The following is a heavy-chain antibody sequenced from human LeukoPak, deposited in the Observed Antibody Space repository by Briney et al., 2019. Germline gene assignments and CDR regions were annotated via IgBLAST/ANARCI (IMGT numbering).Heavy chain of an antibody. J-gene: IGHJ4*02. Sequence: ASVKVSCKASGYTFTGYYMHWVRQAPGQGLEWMGWINPNSGGTNYAQKFQGRVTMTEDTSTDTAYMELSSLRSEDTAVYYCATGTYGSGREFDYWGQGTLVTVSS. CDR3: ATGTYGSGREFDY. CDR1: GYTFTGYY. D-gene: IGHD3-10*01. CDR2: INPNSGGT. V-gene: IGHV1-2*02.